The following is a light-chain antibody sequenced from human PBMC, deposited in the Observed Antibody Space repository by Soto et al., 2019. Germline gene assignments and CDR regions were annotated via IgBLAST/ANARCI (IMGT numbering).Light chain of an antibody. CDR3: QHYGSSLYI. Sequence: EIVLTQSPGTLSLSPGERATLSCRASQIISSNYIMWYQQKPGQAPRLLIYGTSSRATGIPDRISGSGSGTEFILTISRLEPEDFAVYYCQHYGSSLYIFGQGTKLEFK. V-gene: IGKV3-20*01. CDR2: GTS. J-gene: IGKJ2*01. CDR1: QIISSNY.